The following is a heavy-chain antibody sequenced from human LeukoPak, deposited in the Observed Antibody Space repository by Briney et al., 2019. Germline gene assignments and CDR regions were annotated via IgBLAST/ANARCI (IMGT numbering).Heavy chain of an antibody. Sequence: GGSLRLSCTTSGFAFTGYGLNWVRQAPGKGLEWISSMSGNAVDAYYADSVKGRFTIPRDTSKDTLYLQMNSLRDEDTALYYCAKAEASGYNYGPFDDWGQGALVTVSS. V-gene: IGHV3-23*01. D-gene: IGHD5-18*01. CDR1: GFAFTGYG. CDR3: AKAEASGYNYGPFDD. J-gene: IGHJ4*02. CDR2: MSGNAVDA.